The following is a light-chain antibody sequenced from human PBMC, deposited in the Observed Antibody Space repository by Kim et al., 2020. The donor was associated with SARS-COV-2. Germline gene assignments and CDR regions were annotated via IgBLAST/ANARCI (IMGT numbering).Light chain of an antibody. CDR3: NSRYGSGNYLV. CDR1: SLRKYD. Sequence: ALGQIVRITCQGDSLRKYDGNWYQQKPGQAPVLVVYGKNNRPSGIPDRFSGSTSGNTASLTITGAQAEDEADYFCNSRYGSGNYLVFGPGTKVTVL. J-gene: IGLJ1*01. CDR2: GKN. V-gene: IGLV3-19*01.